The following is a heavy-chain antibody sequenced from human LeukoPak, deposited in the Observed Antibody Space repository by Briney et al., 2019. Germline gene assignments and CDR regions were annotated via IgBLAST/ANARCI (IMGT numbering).Heavy chain of an antibody. V-gene: IGHV3-9*01. CDR3: AKAAAYCGGDCYMYYFDY. Sequence: GRSLRLSCAASGFTFDDYAMHWVRQAPGKGLEWVSGISWNSGSIGYADSVKGRLTISRDNAKNSLYLQMNSLRAVDTALYYCAKAAAYCGGDCYMYYFDYWGQGTLVTVSS. J-gene: IGHJ4*02. D-gene: IGHD2-21*02. CDR2: ISWNSGSI. CDR1: GFTFDDYA.